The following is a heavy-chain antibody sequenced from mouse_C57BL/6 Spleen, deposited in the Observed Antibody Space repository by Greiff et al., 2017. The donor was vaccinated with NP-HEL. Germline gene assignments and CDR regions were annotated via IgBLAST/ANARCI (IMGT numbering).Heavy chain of an antibody. CDR2: ISYDGSN. Sequence: EVKLQESGPGLVKPSPSLSLTCSVTGYSITSGYYWNWIRQFPGNKLEWMGYISYDGSNNYNPSLKNRISITRDTSKNQFFLKLNSVTTEDTATYYCARDGGFAYWGQGTLVTVSA. CDR1: GYSITSGYY. J-gene: IGHJ3*01. V-gene: IGHV3-6*01. CDR3: ARDGGFAY.